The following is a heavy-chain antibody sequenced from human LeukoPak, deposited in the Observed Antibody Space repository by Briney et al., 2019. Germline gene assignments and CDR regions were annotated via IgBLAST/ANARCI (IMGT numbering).Heavy chain of an antibody. V-gene: IGHV1-46*01. CDR3: ASRYYYDSSGLYYYMDV. Sequence: GASVKVSCRASGYTFTSYYMHWVRQAPGQGLEWMGIIYPSGGGTTYAQKFQGRFAMTRDTSTSTVYMELYSLRSEDTAVYYCASRYYYDSSGLYYYMDVWGKGTTVTVSS. D-gene: IGHD3-22*01. J-gene: IGHJ6*03. CDR1: GYTFTSYY. CDR2: IYPSGGGT.